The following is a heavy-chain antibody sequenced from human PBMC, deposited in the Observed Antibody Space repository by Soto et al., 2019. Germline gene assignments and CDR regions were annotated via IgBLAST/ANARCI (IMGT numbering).Heavy chain of an antibody. CDR3: ARGPDGWYVDY. CDR2: ISYDGSNK. Sequence: QVQLVESGGGVVQPGRSLRLSCAASGFTFSSYAMHWVRQAPGKGLEWVAVISYDGSNKYYADSVTGRFTISRDNSKNRLYLQMHSLRAEDTAVYYCARGPDGWYVDYWGQGPLVTVSS. V-gene: IGHV3-30-3*01. J-gene: IGHJ4*02. D-gene: IGHD6-19*01. CDR1: GFTFSSYA.